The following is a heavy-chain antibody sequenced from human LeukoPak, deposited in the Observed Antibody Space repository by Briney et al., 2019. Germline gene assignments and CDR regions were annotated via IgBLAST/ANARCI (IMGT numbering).Heavy chain of an antibody. CDR3: TWVEMTTTSGFDY. V-gene: IGHV3-73*01. J-gene: IGHJ4*02. D-gene: IGHD5-24*01. Sequence: LPGGSLRPSCAASGFTFSGSIIRWVRQASGEGLEWVGHIRSEGNNYATAYAASVKGRFTVSRDDSKNTAYLQMNSLKSEDAALYYCTWVEMTTTSGFDYWGRGTLVTVSS. CDR2: IRSEGNNYAT. CDR1: GFTFSGSI.